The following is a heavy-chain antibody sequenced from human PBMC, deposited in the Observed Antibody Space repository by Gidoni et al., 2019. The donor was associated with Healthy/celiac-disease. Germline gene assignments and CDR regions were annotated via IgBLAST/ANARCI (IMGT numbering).Heavy chain of an antibody. CDR3: ARAYGGNSGFDY. CDR2: IDWDDDK. CDR1: GFSLSTSGMC. Sequence: QVTLRESGPALVKPTQPLTLTCTFSGFSLSTSGMCVSWIRQPPGKALEWLALIDWDDDKYYSTSLKTRLTISKDTSKNQVVLTMTTMDPVDTATYYCARAYGGNSGFDYWGQGTLVTVSS. V-gene: IGHV2-70*01. D-gene: IGHD4-17*01. J-gene: IGHJ4*02.